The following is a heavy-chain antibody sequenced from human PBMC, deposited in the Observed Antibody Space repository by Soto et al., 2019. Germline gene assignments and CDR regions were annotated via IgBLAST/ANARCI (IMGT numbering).Heavy chain of an antibody. Sequence: QVQLVQSGAEVKKPGSSVKVSCKSSGGTFSTSAISWVRQAPGQGLEWVGGIMPVFPTPDYAQKFQGRVTIPADESTTTTYLELTGLRPDDTAVYYCARDKDRQQLGGNYYYLFDFWGQGTAITVSS. CDR2: IMPVFPTP. V-gene: IGHV1-69*12. CDR1: GGTFSTSA. J-gene: IGHJ6*02. CDR3: ARDKDRQQLGGNYYYLFDF. D-gene: IGHD3-3*02.